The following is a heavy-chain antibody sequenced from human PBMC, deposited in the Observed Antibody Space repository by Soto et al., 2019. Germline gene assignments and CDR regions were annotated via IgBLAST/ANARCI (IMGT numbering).Heavy chain of an antibody. V-gene: IGHV1-3*01. CDR1: GYTFTSYA. J-gene: IGHJ4*02. D-gene: IGHD6-13*01. Sequence: ASVKVSCKASGYTFTSYAMHWVRQAPGQRLEWMGWINAGNGNTKYSQKFQGRVTITRDTSASTAYMELSSLRSEDTAVYYCARVTLPGIAAAGFDYWGQGTLVTVSS. CDR2: INAGNGNT. CDR3: ARVTLPGIAAAGFDY.